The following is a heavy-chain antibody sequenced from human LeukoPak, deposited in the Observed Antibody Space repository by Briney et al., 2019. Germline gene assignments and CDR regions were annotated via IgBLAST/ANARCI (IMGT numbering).Heavy chain of an antibody. Sequence: GGSLRLSCAASGFTFSSYSMNWVRQAPGKGLEWVSSISSSSSYIKYADSVKGRFTISRDNAKNSLYLQMNSLRAEDTAVYYCARARGVGATALDYWGQGTLVTVSS. V-gene: IGHV3-21*01. D-gene: IGHD1-26*01. CDR2: ISSSSSYI. J-gene: IGHJ4*02. CDR3: ARARGVGATALDY. CDR1: GFTFSSYS.